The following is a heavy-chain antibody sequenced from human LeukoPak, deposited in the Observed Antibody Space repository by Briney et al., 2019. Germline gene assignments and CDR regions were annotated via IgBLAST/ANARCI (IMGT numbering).Heavy chain of an antibody. Sequence: ASVKVSCKASGYTFTSYGINWVRQAPGQGLEWTGWISAYNGNANYAQNLQGRVTMTTDTSTSTAYMELRSLRSDDTAMYYCARDRTIAAAGTPDYWVQGTLVTVSS. J-gene: IGHJ4*02. CDR3: ARDRTIAAAGTPDY. CDR1: GYTFTSYG. CDR2: ISAYNGNA. V-gene: IGHV1-18*01. D-gene: IGHD6-13*01.